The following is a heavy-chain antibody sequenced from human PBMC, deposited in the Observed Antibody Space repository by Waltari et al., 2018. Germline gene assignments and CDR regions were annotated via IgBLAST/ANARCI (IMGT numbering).Heavy chain of an antibody. CDR2: ISHSGYT. V-gene: IGHV4-31*02. CDR3: AGRGAKMFSI. CDR1: GFSLSSGSYY. J-gene: IGHJ4*02. Sequence: QVQLQESGPGLVQPSQTLSLTCSVSGFSLSSGSYYWSWIRQHPGKGLEWSGYISHSGYTDYSPSLRSRLTLSLDTSKNQFSLKLNSVTAADTGVYFCAGRGAKMFSIWGRGTLVTVSS. D-gene: IGHD3-3*02.